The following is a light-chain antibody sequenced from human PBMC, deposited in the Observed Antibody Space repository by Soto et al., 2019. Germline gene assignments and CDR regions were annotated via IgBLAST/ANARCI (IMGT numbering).Light chain of an antibody. J-gene: IGLJ1*01. CDR1: SSDVGGYNY. Sequence: SVLTQPASVSGSPGQAITISCTVTSSDVGGYNYVSWYQLHPGKAPKLIIYEVSNRPSGVSNRFSGSKSGNTASLTISGLQAEDEADYYCNSYTSSTAYVFGTGTKVTVL. CDR2: EVS. CDR3: NSYTSSTAYV. V-gene: IGLV2-14*01.